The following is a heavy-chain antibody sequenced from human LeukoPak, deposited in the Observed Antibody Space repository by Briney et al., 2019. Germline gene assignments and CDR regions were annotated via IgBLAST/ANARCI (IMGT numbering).Heavy chain of an antibody. CDR3: ARDGVAASYYYYYYGMDV. J-gene: IGHJ6*02. D-gene: IGHD6-19*01. CDR1: GFAFSSYS. Sequence: PGGSLRLSCAASGFAFSSYSMTWVRQAPGKGLEWVSSISSSSSYIYYADSVKGRFTISRDNAKNSLYLQMNSLRAEDTAVYYCARDGVAASYYYYYYGMDVWGQGTTVTVSS. V-gene: IGHV3-21*01. CDR2: ISSSSSYI.